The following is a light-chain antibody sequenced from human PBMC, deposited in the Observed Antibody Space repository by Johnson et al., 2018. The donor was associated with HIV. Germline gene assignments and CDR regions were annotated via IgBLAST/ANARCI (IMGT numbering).Light chain of an antibody. CDR2: DNN. CDR1: SSKVGSSF. CDR3: GTWDSSLTSYV. J-gene: IGLJ1*01. Sequence: QSVLTQPPSVSAAPGQKVTISCSGSSSKVGSSFVSWYRQVPGTAPKLLIYDNNKRPSGIPGRFSGSKSGPSATLGITGLQTGDEADYYCGTWDSSLTSYVFGAGTKVTVL. V-gene: IGLV1-51*01.